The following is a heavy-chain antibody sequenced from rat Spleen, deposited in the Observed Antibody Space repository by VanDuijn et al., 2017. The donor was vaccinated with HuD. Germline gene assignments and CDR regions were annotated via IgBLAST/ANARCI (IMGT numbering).Heavy chain of an antibody. CDR1: GYSITSGYG. CDR2: INSAGST. D-gene: IGHD1-9*01. J-gene: IGHJ2*01. CDR3: ARSGHTMGITPFDY. Sequence: EVQLQESGPGLVKPSQSLSLTCSVTGYSITSGYGWNWIRKFPGNKLEWMGYINSAGSTNYNPPLKSQISITRDTSKNQFFLQLTSVTTEDTATYYCARSGHTMGITPFDYWGQGVMVTVSS. V-gene: IGHV3-3*01.